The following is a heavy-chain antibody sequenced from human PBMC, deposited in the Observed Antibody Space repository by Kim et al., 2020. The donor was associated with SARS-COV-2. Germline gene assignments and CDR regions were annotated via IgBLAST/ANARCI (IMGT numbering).Heavy chain of an antibody. D-gene: IGHD3-3*01. CDR1: GFTFRDYR. CDR2: ITGRSDFT. J-gene: IGHJ4*02. Sequence: GGSLRLSCAASGFTFRDYRMNWVRPAPGKGLEWISSITGRSDFTRYADSVRGRFTISRDNAKNSLYLQMNSLADEDTAIYYCVRDRTENEPLEQIYWGQGTLVIVSS. CDR3: VRDRTENEPLEQIY. V-gene: IGHV3-48*02.